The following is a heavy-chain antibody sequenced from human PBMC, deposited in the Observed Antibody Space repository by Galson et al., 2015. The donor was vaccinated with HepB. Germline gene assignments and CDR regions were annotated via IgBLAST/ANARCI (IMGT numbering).Heavy chain of an antibody. CDR2: IKEDGSEK. CDR3: ARVYHSESGGYYRHFDN. V-gene: IGHV3-7*04. J-gene: IGHJ4*02. CDR1: GFTFNNYC. D-gene: IGHD3-22*01. Sequence: SLRLSCAASGFTFNNYCMSWVRQAPGKGLEWVAMIKEDGSEKYYVDSVKGRFTMSRDNAENSLSLQMNSLRAEDTAVYYCARVYHSESGGYYRHFDNWGQGTLVTVSS.